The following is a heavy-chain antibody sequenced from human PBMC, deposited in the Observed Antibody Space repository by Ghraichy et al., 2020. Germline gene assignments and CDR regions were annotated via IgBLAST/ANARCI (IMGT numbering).Heavy chain of an antibody. CDR2: IKSKTDGGTT. Sequence: GESLNISCAASGFTFSNAWMSWVRQAPGKGLEWVGRIKSKTDGGTTDYAAPVKGRFTISRDDSKNTLYLQMNSLKTEDTAVYYCTTLGVVVPAAKWQGPWGQGTLVTVSS. CDR3: TTLGVVVPAAKWQGP. J-gene: IGHJ5*02. V-gene: IGHV3-15*01. D-gene: IGHD2-2*01. CDR1: GFTFSNAW.